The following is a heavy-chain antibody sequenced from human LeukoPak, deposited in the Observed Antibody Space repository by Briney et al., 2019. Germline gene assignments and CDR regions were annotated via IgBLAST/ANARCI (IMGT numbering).Heavy chain of an antibody. CDR3: ARRSPYWHFDL. CDR1: GGYIGTHY. V-gene: IGHV4-59*11. Sequence: PSETLSLTCSVSGGYIGTHYWNWIRQPPGRGLEWIGHVYYSGSTNHNPSLTGRVTMSVDTSNNQFSLRLTSVTAADTAVYYCARRSPYWHFDLWGRGTLVTVSS. CDR2: VYYSGST. J-gene: IGHJ2*01.